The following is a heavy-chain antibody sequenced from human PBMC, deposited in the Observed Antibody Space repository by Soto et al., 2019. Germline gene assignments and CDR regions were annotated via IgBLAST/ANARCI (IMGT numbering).Heavy chain of an antibody. D-gene: IGHD6-25*01. V-gene: IGHV3-30*18. J-gene: IGHJ4*02. CDR2: ISYDGSNK. Sequence: GGSLRLSCAASGFTFSSYGMHWVRQAPGKGLEWVAVISYDGSNKYYADSVKGRFTISRDNSKNTLYLQMNSLRAEDTAVYYCAKTAGPHGFFDYWGQGTLVTVSS. CDR1: GFTFSSYG. CDR3: AKTAGPHGFFDY.